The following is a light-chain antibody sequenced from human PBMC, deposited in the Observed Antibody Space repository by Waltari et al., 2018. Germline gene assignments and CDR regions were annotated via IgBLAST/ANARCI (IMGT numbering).Light chain of an antibody. V-gene: IGKV1-9*01. J-gene: IGKJ3*01. CDR1: QGITRY. CDR3: QQVHSSPFT. CDR2: AAS. Sequence: DIQLTQSPSFLSASIGDRVTITCRASQGITRYLAWYQQKPGRAPNLLIYAASAWEDGVPSRFSGSGSGTEFTLTISSLQPEDFATYYCQQVHSSPFTFGPGTKVDI.